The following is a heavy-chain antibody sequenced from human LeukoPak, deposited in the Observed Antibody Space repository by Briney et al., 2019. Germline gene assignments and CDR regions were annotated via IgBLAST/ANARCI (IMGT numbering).Heavy chain of an antibody. V-gene: IGHV3-64*01. CDR1: GFTFSSYA. CDR2: ISSNGGST. D-gene: IGHD1-26*01. J-gene: IGHJ5*02. Sequence: GGSLRLSCAASGFTFSSYAMSWVRQAPGKGLEWVSAISSNGGSTYYANSVKGRFTISRDNSKNTLYLQMGSLRAEDMAVYYCARSEGVGATQFDPWGQGTLVTVSS. CDR3: ARSEGVGATQFDP.